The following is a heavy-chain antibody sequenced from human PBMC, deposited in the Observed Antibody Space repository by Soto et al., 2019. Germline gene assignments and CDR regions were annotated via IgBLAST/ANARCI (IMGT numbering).Heavy chain of an antibody. CDR1: GYTFTSYG. V-gene: IGHV1-18*01. D-gene: IGHD1-1*01. J-gene: IGHJ4*02. CDR3: ARGRYGDY. CDR2: ISAHNGNT. Sequence: QVHLVQSGAEVKKPGASVKVSCKASGYTFTSYGITWVRQAPGQGLEWMGWISAHNGNTDYAQKLQGRVIVTRDTSTSTAYVELRSLRSDDTAVYYFARGRYGDYWGQGALVTVSS.